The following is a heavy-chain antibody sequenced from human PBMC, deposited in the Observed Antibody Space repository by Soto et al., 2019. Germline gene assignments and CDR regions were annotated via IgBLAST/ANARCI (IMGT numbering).Heavy chain of an antibody. V-gene: IGHV1-18*04. CDR1: GYTFTNYG. J-gene: IGHJ5*02. CDR3: ARDECRQLDH. CDR2: ISTNSGHT. Sequence: QVQLVQSGAEVKKPGASVKVSCKASGYTFTNYGISWVRQAPGQGLEWMGWISTNSGHTDYAQNLRGRVTMTTDTSTTTAYMELRSLRSDDTAVYYCARDECRQLDHWGQGTLVTVSS.